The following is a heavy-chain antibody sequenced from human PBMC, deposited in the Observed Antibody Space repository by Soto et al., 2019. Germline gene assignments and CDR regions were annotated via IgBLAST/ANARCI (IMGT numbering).Heavy chain of an antibody. D-gene: IGHD1-1*01. Sequence: PGGSLRLSCAASGFTFSSYEMNWVRQAPGKGLEWVSYISSSGSSIYYADSVKGRFTISRDNAKNSLYLQMNSLRAEDTAVYYCERERGTGGMDAWGQGTTVTVSS. V-gene: IGHV3-48*03. CDR2: ISSSGSSI. CDR3: ERERGTGGMDA. CDR1: GFTFSSYE. J-gene: IGHJ6*02.